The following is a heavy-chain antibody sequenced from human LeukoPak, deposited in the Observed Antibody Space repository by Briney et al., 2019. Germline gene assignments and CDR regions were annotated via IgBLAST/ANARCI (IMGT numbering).Heavy chain of an antibody. J-gene: IGHJ4*02. CDR3: ARYSNYAIDY. D-gene: IGHD4-11*01. Sequence: PSETLSLTCSVSGASISSDYWSWIRQPPGKGLEWIGYIYYSGSTNYNPSLKSRVTISVDTSKNQFSLKLSSVTAAGTAVYYCARYSNYAIDYWGQGTLVTVSS. CDR1: GASISSDY. CDR2: IYYSGST. V-gene: IGHV4-59*01.